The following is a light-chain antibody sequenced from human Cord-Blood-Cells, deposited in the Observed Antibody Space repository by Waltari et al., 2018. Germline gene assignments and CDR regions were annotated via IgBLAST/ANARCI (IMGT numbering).Light chain of an antibody. Sequence: DIVMTQSPDSLAVSLGERATINCKSSQSVLYSSNNKDYLAWYQHKPGKAPKLLIYWAATRESGFPDRFSGSGSGTDFTLTISSLQAEDVAVYYCQQYYSTPTFGQGTRLEIK. CDR3: QQYYSTPT. CDR1: QSVLYSSNNKDY. J-gene: IGKJ5*01. V-gene: IGKV4-1*01. CDR2: WAA.